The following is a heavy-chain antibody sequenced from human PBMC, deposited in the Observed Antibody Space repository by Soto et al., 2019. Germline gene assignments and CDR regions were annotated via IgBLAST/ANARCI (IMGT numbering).Heavy chain of an antibody. CDR2: INHSGST. CDR3: ARGRRRLRYFDWLSNTAVTFDY. V-gene: IGHV4-34*01. D-gene: IGHD3-9*01. J-gene: IGHJ4*02. CDR1: GGSFSGYY. Sequence: PSETLSLTCAVYGGSFSGYYWSWIRQPPGKGLEWIGEINHSGSTNYNPSLKSRVTISVDTSKNQFSLKLSSVTAADTAVYYCARGRRRLRYFDWLSNTAVTFDYWGQGTPVTVSS.